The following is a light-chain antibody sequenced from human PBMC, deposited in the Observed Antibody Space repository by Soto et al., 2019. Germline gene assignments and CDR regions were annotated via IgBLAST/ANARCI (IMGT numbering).Light chain of an antibody. Sequence: QSVLTQPASVSWSPGQSITISCTGTSSDVGGYNDVSWYQQHPGKAPKLMIYEVSNRPSGVSNRFSGSKSGNTASLTISGLQAEDEADYYCSSYTSSSTYVFGTGTKVTVL. V-gene: IGLV2-14*01. CDR1: SSDVGGYND. CDR2: EVS. CDR3: SSYTSSSTYV. J-gene: IGLJ1*01.